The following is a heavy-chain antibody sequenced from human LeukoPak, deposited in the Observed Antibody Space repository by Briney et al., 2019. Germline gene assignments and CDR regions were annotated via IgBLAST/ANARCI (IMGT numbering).Heavy chain of an antibody. D-gene: IGHD3-22*01. CDR2: IYYSGST. CDR3: ARQVLASSGSILGWFDP. Sequence: SETLSLTCTVSGGSISSYYWSWSRQPPGKGLEWIGYIYYSGSTNYNPSLKSRVTISVDTSKNQFSLKLISVTAADTAVYYCARQVLASSGSILGWFDPWGQGTLVTVSS. V-gene: IGHV4-59*08. CDR1: GGSISSYY. J-gene: IGHJ5*02.